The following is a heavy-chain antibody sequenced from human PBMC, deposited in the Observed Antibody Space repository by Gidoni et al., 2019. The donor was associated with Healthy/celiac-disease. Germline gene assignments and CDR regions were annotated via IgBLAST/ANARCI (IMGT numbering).Heavy chain of an antibody. D-gene: IGHD3-22*01. CDR1: GGSISSSNW. V-gene: IGHV4-4*02. Sequence: QVQLQESGPGLVKPSGTLSLTCAVSGGSISSSNWWRWVRQPPGKGLEWIGEIYHSGSPTYNPSLKRRVTISVDKSKNQFSLKLSSVTAADTAVYYCARTGAYYYDSSGYYQGWFDPWGQGTLVTVSS. CDR2: IYHSGSP. CDR3: ARTGAYYYDSSGYYQGWFDP. J-gene: IGHJ5*02.